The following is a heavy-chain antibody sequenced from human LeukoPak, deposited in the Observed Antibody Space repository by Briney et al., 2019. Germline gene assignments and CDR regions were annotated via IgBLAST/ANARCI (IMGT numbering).Heavy chain of an antibody. CDR2: IYYSGST. D-gene: IGHD3-10*01. Sequence: KPSETLSLTCTVSGGSISSYYWSWMRQPPGKGLEWIGYIYYSGSTNYNPSLKSRVTISVDTSKNQFSLKLSSVTAADTAVYYSARDGYYGSGSYLNWGQGTLVTVSS. CDR1: GGSISSYY. V-gene: IGHV4-59*01. J-gene: IGHJ4*02. CDR3: ARDGYYGSGSYLN.